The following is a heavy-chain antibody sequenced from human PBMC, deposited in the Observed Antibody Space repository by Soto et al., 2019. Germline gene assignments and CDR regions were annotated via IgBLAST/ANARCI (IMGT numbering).Heavy chain of an antibody. CDR2: ISYDGSNK. Sequence: QVQLVESGGGVVQPGRSLRLSCAASGFTFSSYGMHWVRQAPGKGLEWVAVISYDGSNKYYADSVKGRFTISRDNSKNTLYLQMNSLRAEDTAVYYCAKRGVDTAMVSWDGELDYWGQGTLVTVSS. J-gene: IGHJ4*02. CDR3: AKRGVDTAMVSWDGELDY. D-gene: IGHD5-18*01. CDR1: GFTFSSYG. V-gene: IGHV3-30*18.